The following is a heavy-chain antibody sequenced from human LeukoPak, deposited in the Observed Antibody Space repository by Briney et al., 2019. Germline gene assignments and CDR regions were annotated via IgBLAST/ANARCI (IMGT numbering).Heavy chain of an antibody. D-gene: IGHD4-17*01. V-gene: IGHV4-30-4*01. Sequence: SETLSLTCTVSGGSISSGDYYWSWIRQPPGKGLEWIGYIYYSGSTYYNPSLKSRVTISVDTSKNQFSLKLSSVTAADTAVYYCAREMTTVTTSGSWFDPWGQGSLVTVSS. CDR1: GGSISSGDYY. J-gene: IGHJ5*02. CDR2: IYYSGST. CDR3: AREMTTVTTSGSWFDP.